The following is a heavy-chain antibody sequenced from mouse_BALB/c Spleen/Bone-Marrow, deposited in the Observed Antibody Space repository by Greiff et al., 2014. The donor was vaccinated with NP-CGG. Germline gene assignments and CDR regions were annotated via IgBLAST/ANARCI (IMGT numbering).Heavy chain of an antibody. J-gene: IGHJ2*01. V-gene: IGHV1-31*01. Sequence: VQLKQSGPELVKPGASVKISCKASGYPFTGYYMHWVKQSHVKSLEWIGHINPYNGATRYNQNFKDKASVIVDKSSSTAYMELHSLTSEDAAVYYCARYYYGSSYFDYWGQGTTLTVSS. CDR1: GYPFTGYY. CDR2: INPYNGAT. CDR3: ARYYYGSSYFDY. D-gene: IGHD1-1*01.